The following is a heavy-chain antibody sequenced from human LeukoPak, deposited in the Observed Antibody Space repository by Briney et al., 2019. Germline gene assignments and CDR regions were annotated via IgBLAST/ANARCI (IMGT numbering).Heavy chain of an antibody. CDR1: GFTLRNYW. V-gene: IGHV3-74*01. Sequence: PGGSLRLSCAASGFTLRNYWMHWVRQPPGKGLVWVSHINGDGSNTGYADSVKGRFTISRDNAKNTLYLQINSLRAEDTAVYYGARGNYPSSFDSWGQGTLVTVSS. D-gene: IGHD5-24*01. J-gene: IGHJ4*02. CDR2: INGDGSNT. CDR3: ARGNYPSSFDS.